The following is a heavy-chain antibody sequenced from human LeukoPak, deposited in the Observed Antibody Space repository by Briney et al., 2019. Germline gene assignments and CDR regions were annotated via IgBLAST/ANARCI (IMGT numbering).Heavy chain of an antibody. CDR1: GFSLSTSGVG. CDR3: AHTERFLWFGGAPLLFDY. CDR2: IYWDDDK. V-gene: IGHV2-5*02. D-gene: IGHD3-10*01. Sequence: SGPTLVNPTQTLTLTCTFSGFSLSTSGVGVGWIRQPPGKALEWLALIYWDDDKRYSPSLKSRLTITKDTSKNQVVLTMTNMDPVDTATYYCAHTERFLWFGGAPLLFDYWGQGTLVTVSS. J-gene: IGHJ4*02.